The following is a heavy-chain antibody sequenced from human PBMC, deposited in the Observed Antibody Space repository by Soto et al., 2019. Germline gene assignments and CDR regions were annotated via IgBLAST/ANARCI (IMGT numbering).Heavy chain of an antibody. Sequence: PGASVKVSCKASGYTFTSYYMHWVRQAPGQGLERMGIINPSGGSTSYAQKFQGRVTMTRDTSTSTVYMELSSLRSDDTAVYYCSKDNFYYYGMDVWGQGTKVTVS. J-gene: IGHJ6*02. V-gene: IGHV1-46*03. CDR2: INPSGGST. CDR3: SKDNFYYYGMDV. CDR1: GYTFTSYY.